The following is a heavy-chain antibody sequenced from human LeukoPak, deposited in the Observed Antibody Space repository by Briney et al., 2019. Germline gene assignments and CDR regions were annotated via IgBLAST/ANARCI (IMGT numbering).Heavy chain of an antibody. CDR3: ARDLSGVTGYTYGRGIDY. Sequence: PGGSLRLSCAASEFIVSINYMTWVRQAPGKGLEWVSLIYSRGDTKYADSVKGRFTISRDNSKTSLYLQMNSLRAEDTAVYYCARDLSGVTGYTYGRGIDYWGQGTLVTVSS. CDR2: IYSRGDT. D-gene: IGHD5-18*01. V-gene: IGHV3-66*01. J-gene: IGHJ4*02. CDR1: EFIVSINY.